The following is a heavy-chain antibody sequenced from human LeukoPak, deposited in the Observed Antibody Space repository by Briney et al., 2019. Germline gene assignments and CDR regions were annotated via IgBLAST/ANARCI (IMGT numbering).Heavy chain of an antibody. CDR2: INPKSGGT. CDR3: ARGGAYGPESYSFDY. J-gene: IGHJ4*02. CDR1: GYTFIAYY. V-gene: IGHV1-2*02. D-gene: IGHD3-10*01. Sequence: ASVKVSCKASGYTFIAYYIHWVRQAPGQGLEWMGWINPKSGGTNYAQKFQGRVTMTRDTSITTAYMELSRLRLDDTAIYYCARGGAYGPESYSFDYWGQGTLVTVSS.